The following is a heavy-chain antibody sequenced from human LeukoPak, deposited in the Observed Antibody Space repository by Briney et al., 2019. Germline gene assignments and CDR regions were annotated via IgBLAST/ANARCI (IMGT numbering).Heavy chain of an antibody. CDR3: ARDQGPGPHTYFMFV. CDR2: ISSTGSTI. CDR1: GFTFSDYY. Sequence: GDSLTHSRALSGFTFSDYYMMWLRQAPGRGGGGVSYISSTGSTIYYAHPVKGRFPTSRHNAKNSLYLQMNSLRAEDTAVYYCARDQGPGPHTYFMFVWGEGSKVTVS. V-gene: IGHV3-11*04. J-gene: IGHJ6*03.